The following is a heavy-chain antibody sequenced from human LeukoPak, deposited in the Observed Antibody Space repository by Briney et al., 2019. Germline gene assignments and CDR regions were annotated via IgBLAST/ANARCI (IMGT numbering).Heavy chain of an antibody. J-gene: IGHJ6*02. CDR1: GYTFTIYG. D-gene: IGHD3-3*01. CDR2: ISAYNGNT. CDR3: ARDRPSSSPLYDFWSGYHYYGMDV. V-gene: IGHV1-18*01. Sequence: VKVSCKASGYTFTIYGISWVRQAPGQGLEWMGWISAYNGNTNYAQKLQGRVTMTTDTSTSTAYMELRSLRSDDTAVYYCARDRPSSSPLYDFWSGYHYYGMDVWGQGTTVTVSS.